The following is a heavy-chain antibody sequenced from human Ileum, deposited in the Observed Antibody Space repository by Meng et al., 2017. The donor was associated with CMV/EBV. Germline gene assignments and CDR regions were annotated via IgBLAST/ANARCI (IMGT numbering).Heavy chain of an antibody. J-gene: IGHJ4*02. CDR2: ISYTGST. V-gene: IGHV4-39*07. CDR3: VRVDTMTTFLLDS. D-gene: IGHD4-11*01. Sequence: LTCTVSGGSFSSTSYHWGWVRQSPGKGLEWVGSISYTGSTYYNPSLERRLTISEDRTKNQFSLRLTTATAADAAVHYCVRVDTMTTFLLDSWGPGTLVTVSS. CDR1: GGSFSSTSYH.